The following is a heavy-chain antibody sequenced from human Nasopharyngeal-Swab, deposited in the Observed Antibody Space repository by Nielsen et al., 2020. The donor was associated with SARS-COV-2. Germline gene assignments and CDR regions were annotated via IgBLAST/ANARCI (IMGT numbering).Heavy chain of an antibody. J-gene: IGHJ4*02. Sequence: SETLSLTCTVSGGSVSSGSYYWSWIRQPPGKGLEWIGYIYYSGSTNYNPSLKSRVTISVDTSKNQFSLKLSSVTAADTVVYYCASSGGSGSYYKLDYWGQGTLVTVSS. D-gene: IGHD3-10*01. V-gene: IGHV4-61*01. CDR1: GGSVSSGSYY. CDR3: ASSGGSGSYYKLDY. CDR2: IYYSGST.